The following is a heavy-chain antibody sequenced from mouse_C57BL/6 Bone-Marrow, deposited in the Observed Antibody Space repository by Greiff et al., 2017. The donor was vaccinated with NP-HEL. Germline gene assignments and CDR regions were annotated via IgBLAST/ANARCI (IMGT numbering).Heavy chain of an antibody. V-gene: IGHV1-19*01. CDR3: ARERELWLRRAWFAY. CDR1: GYTFTDYY. Sequence: VQLQQSGPVLVKPGASVKMSCKASGYTFTDYYMNWVKQSHGKSLEWIGVINPYNGGTSYNQKFKGKATLTVDKSSSTAYMELNSLTSEDSAVYYCARERELWLRRAWFAYWGQGTLVTVSA. J-gene: IGHJ3*01. CDR2: INPYNGGT. D-gene: IGHD2-2*01.